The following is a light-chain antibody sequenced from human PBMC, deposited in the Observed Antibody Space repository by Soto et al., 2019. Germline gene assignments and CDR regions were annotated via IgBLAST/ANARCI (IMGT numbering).Light chain of an antibody. CDR1: QSVTSNY. V-gene: IGKV3-20*01. CDR3: QQYGSTPSIT. Sequence: EIVLTQSPGTLSLSPGERATLSCRASQSVTSNYLAWYQLKPGQAPRLLIYAASNTATGIPDRFSGSGSGTDFPLSISRLEPEDFAVYYCQQYGSTPSITFGQGTRLEIK. CDR2: AAS. J-gene: IGKJ5*01.